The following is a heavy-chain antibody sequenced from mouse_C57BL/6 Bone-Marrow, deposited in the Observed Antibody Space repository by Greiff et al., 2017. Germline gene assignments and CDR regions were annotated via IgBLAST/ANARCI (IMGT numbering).Heavy chain of an antibody. CDR1: GFNIKDDY. J-gene: IGHJ3*01. CDR2: IDPENGDT. CDR3: TRIAY. Sequence: EVQLQQSGAELVRPGASVKLSCTASGFNIKDDYMHWVKQRPEKGLEWIGWIDPENGDTAYASKFQGKATITLDTSSNTAYLQLSSLTSEDTAVYYCTRIAYWGQGTLVTVSA. V-gene: IGHV14-4*01.